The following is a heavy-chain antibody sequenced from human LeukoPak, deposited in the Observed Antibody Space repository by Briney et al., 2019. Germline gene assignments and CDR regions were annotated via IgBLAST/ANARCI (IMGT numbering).Heavy chain of an antibody. Sequence: SETLSLTCTVSGDSISSYYWGWIRQPAGKGLERIGRIYTSGSTNYNPSLKSRVTMSVETSKSQLYLKLTSVTAADTAVYYCARGPMAVAGTFDYWGQGTLVTVSS. CDR2: IYTSGST. CDR3: ARGPMAVAGTFDY. J-gene: IGHJ4*02. CDR1: GDSISSYY. D-gene: IGHD6-19*01. V-gene: IGHV4-4*07.